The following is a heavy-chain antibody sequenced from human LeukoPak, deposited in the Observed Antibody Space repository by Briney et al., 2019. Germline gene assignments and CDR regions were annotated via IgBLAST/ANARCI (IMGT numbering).Heavy chain of an antibody. CDR3: ATYLFRGATHYFDY. J-gene: IGHJ4*02. D-gene: IGHD3-10*01. Sequence: ASETLSLTCTVSGGSISTSNYYWGWIRQPPGKGLEWIGNIFYSGSTYYSPSLRSRVTISLDTSRNQFSLKLNSVTAADTAVYYCATYLFRGATHYFDYWGQGILVTVSS. V-gene: IGHV4-39*07. CDR1: GGSISTSNYY. CDR2: IFYSGST.